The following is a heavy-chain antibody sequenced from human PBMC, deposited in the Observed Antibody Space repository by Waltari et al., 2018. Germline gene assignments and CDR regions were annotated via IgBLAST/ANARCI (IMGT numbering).Heavy chain of an antibody. D-gene: IGHD6-13*01. J-gene: IGHJ6*02. CDR3: ASSGPTKAAAGRYYYYYGMDV. CDR1: GYTFTSYA. Sequence: QVQLVQSGAEVKKPGASVQVSCKASGYTFTSYAMHWVRQAPGQRLAWMGWINAGNGNTKYSQKYQGRVTITRDTSASTAYMELSSLRSEDTAVYYWASSGPTKAAAGRYYYYYGMDVWGQGTTVTVSS. V-gene: IGHV1-3*01. CDR2: INAGNGNT.